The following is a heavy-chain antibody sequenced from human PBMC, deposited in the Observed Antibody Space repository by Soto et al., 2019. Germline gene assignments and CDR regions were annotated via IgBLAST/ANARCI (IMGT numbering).Heavy chain of an antibody. V-gene: IGHV1-18*01. CDR1: GYKFSTDA. D-gene: IGHD3-9*01. J-gene: IGHJ5*02. Sequence: QLQLTQSGGEARKPEASVRVSCAASGYKFSTDAISWLRQAPGQGLEWMGLITPNSGYTNYAQKFQGRLILTTDIPSSTAYMELTSLRYDDTAIYSCVTSYDTGFDPWGHGTLVSVS. CDR3: VTSYDTGFDP. CDR2: ITPNSGYT.